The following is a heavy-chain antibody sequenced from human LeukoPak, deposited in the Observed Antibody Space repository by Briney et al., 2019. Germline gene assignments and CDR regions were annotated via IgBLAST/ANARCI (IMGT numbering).Heavy chain of an antibody. V-gene: IGHV4-34*01. J-gene: IGHJ4*02. CDR2: INHSGST. D-gene: IGHD6-6*01. CDR1: GGSFSGYY. Sequence: SETLSLNCAVYGGSFSGYYWSWIRQPPGKGLEWIGEINHSGSTNYNPSLKSRVTISVDTSKNQFSLKLSSVTAADTAVYYCARSLTDSSSSSDYWGQGTLVTVSS. CDR3: ARSLTDSSSSSDY.